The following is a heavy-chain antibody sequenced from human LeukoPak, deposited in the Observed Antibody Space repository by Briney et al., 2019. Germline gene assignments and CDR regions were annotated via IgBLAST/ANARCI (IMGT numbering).Heavy chain of an antibody. D-gene: IGHD3-10*01. CDR1: GGSITSTSYY. Sequence: SETLSLTCSVSGGSITSTSYYWGWIRQPPGEGLEWIGSVYYTGSTYYNPSLRSRVTISADTSKNQFSLRLSSVTAADTAVFYCARVWYGSSTLGWFDPWGQGTLVTVSS. J-gene: IGHJ5*02. CDR2: VYYTGST. V-gene: IGHV4-39*01. CDR3: ARVWYGSSTLGWFDP.